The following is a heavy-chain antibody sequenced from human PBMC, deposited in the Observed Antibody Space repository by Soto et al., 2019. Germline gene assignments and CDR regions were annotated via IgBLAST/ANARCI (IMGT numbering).Heavy chain of an antibody. CDR2: ISCDGSNK. CDR3: AKEKTPTIIVATNLAD. D-gene: IGHD5-12*01. CDR1: GFTFSSYC. V-gene: IGHV3-30*18. Sequence: GGSLRLSCAASGFTFSSYCMHWVRQAPGKGLECVAVISCDGSNKYYADSVKGRFTISRYNSKNTLYLQMNSLRAEDTAVYYCAKEKTPTIIVATNLADWGQGTFVTLSS. J-gene: IGHJ4*02.